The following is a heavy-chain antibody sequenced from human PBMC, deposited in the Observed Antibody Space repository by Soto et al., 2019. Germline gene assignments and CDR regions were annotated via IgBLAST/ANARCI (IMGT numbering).Heavy chain of an antibody. CDR1: GFTFSSYS. V-gene: IGHV3-23*01. Sequence: GGSLRLSCAASGFTFSSYSMTWVRQAPGKGLEWVSGISGSGGNTYYADSVKGRFTISRDNAKNSLYLQMNSLRAEDTAVYYCARDEIEGRDYYGMDVWGQGTTVTVSS. D-gene: IGHD2-21*01. CDR2: ISGSGGNT. CDR3: ARDEIEGRDYYGMDV. J-gene: IGHJ6*02.